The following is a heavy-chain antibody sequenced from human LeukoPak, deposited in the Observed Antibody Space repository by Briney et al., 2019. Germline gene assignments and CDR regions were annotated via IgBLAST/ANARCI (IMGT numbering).Heavy chain of an antibody. CDR2: THRDGDDN. CDR3: ARWRWQQSEFDY. D-gene: IGHD5-24*01. J-gene: IGHJ4*02. V-gene: IGHV3-7*01. Sequence: GGSLRLSCAASGVTFSGYSMSWVRQAPGKGLELVATTHRDGDDNRYADSVKGRFTISRDNAKNSRYLQMNSLRVEDTALYYCARWRWQQSEFDYWGQGTLVTVSS. CDR1: GVTFSGYS.